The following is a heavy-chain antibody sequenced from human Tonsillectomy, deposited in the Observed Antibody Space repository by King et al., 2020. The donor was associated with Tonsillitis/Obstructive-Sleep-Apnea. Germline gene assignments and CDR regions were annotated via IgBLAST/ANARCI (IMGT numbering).Heavy chain of an antibody. CDR3: ARDSQYAFDI. D-gene: IGHD5-24*01. J-gene: IGHJ3*02. Sequence: VQLVESGGGSVQPGGSLRLSCAASGFTFSTYSMNWVRQAPGKGLEWVSYIGGGGDTTYYADSVKGRFTISRDNAKNSLYLQINTLRDEDTAVYYCARDSQYAFDIWGQGTMVTVSS. CDR1: GFTFSTYS. CDR2: IGGGGDTT. V-gene: IGHV3-48*02.